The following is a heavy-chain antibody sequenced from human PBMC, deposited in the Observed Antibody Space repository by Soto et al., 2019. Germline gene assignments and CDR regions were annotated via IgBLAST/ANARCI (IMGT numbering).Heavy chain of an antibody. CDR2: IYYSGST. CDR1: GGSISSYY. Sequence: SETLSLTCTVSGGSISSYYWSWIRQPPGKGLEWIGYIYYSGSTNYNPSLKSRVTISVDTSKNQFSLKLSSVTAADTAVYYCARATSYYDSSGLFDYWAQGTLVTVS. J-gene: IGHJ4*02. CDR3: ARATSYYDSSGLFDY. V-gene: IGHV4-59*01. D-gene: IGHD3-22*01.